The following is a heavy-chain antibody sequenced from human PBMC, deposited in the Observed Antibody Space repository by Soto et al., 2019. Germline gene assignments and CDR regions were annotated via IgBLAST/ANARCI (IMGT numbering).Heavy chain of an antibody. CDR2: INAYNGDT. J-gene: IGHJ5*02. CDR3: ARVNYQVPAAAIPGGNWFDP. V-gene: IGHV1-18*01. Sequence: ASVKVSCKASGYTFTTYDISWVRQAPGQGLEWMGRINAYNGDTHYAEKLQGRVTMTTDTSTSTAYMELRSLRPDDTAVYYCARVNYQVPAAAIPGGNWFDPWGQGTLVTVSS. CDR1: GYTFTTYD. D-gene: IGHD2-2*02.